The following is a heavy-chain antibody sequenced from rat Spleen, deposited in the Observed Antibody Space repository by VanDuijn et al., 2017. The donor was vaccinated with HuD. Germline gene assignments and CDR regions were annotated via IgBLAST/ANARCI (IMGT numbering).Heavy chain of an antibody. CDR3: VKGSNNFFDY. J-gene: IGHJ2*01. CDR2: ISYEGSGS. V-gene: IGHV5-20*01. CDR1: GFTFSDYY. D-gene: IGHD1-10*01. Sequence: EVQLVESDGGLVQPGRSLKLSCAASGFTFSDYYMAWVRQAPKKGLEWVASISYEGSGSYYRDSVKGRFTIFRDNAKSTLYLQMESLRSEDTATYYCVKGSNNFFDYWGQGVMVTVSS.